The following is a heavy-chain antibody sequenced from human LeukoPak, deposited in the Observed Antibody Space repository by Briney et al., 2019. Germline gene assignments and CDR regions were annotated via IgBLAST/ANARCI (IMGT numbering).Heavy chain of an antibody. CDR3: ANTYCSSTSCHDAFDI. V-gene: IGHV1-18*01. CDR1: GSTFTSYG. J-gene: IGHJ3*02. CDR2: ISAYNGNT. D-gene: IGHD2-2*01. Sequence: ASVTVSCTASGSTFTSYGISWVRQAPGQGLEWTGWISAYNGNTNYAQKLQGRVTMTTDTSTSTAYMELRSLRSDDTAVYYCANTYCSSTSCHDAFDIWGQGTMVTVSS.